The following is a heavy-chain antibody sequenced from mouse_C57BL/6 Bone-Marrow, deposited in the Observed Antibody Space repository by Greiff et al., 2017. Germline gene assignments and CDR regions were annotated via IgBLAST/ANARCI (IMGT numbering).Heavy chain of an antibody. Sequence: QVQLKESGAELARPGASVKLSCKASGYTFTSYGISWVKQRTGQGLEWIGEIYPRSGNTYYNEKFKGKATLTADKSSSTAYMELRSLTSDDSAVYFCARCIPFITSVVALYYYAMDYWGQGTSVTVSS. CDR3: ARCIPFITSVVALYYYAMDY. CDR2: IYPRSGNT. V-gene: IGHV1-81*01. J-gene: IGHJ4*01. D-gene: IGHD1-1*01. CDR1: GYTFTSYG.